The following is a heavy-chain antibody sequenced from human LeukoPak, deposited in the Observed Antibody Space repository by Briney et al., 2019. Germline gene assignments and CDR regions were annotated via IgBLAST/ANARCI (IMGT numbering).Heavy chain of an antibody. CDR2: INYSWDT. CDR3: ARDVDATSGWFDP. J-gene: IGHJ5*02. V-gene: IGHV4-59*12. D-gene: IGHD2-15*01. CDR1: GVSISSYY. Sequence: SETLSLTCTVSGVSISSYYWSWVRQPPGKGLEWIGYINYSWDTNYNPSLKSRVTISVDTSKNQFSLKLSSVTAADTAVYYCARDVDATSGWFDPWGQGTLVTVSS.